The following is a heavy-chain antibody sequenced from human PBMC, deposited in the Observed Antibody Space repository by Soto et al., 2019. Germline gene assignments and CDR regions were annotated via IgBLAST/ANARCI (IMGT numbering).Heavy chain of an antibody. D-gene: IGHD6-19*01. V-gene: IGHV1-18*04. CDR1: GYTFTSYG. Sequence: QVQLVQSGAEVKKPGASVKVSCKASGYTFTSYGISWVRQAPGQGLEWMGWISAYNGHTNYAQKLQGRVTMTTDTSTSTADMELRSLRSDDTAVYYCAGYEAIFGSSGWYDLDYWGQGTLGTVSS. CDR2: ISAYNGHT. J-gene: IGHJ4*02. CDR3: AGYEAIFGSSGWYDLDY.